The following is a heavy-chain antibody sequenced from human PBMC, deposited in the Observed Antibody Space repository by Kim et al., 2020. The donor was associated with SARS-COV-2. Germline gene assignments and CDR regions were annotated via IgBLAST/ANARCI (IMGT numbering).Heavy chain of an antibody. J-gene: IGHJ6*02. D-gene: IGHD3-10*01. Sequence: GGSLRLSCAASGFTFSSYGMHWVRQAPGKGLEWVAVISYDGSNKHYADSVKGRFTISRDNSKNTLYLQMNSLRAEDTAVYYCAKESGSGSSYGWTYYYYGMDVCGQGTTVTVSS. V-gene: IGHV3-30*18. CDR2: ISYDGSNK. CDR3: AKESGSGSSYGWTYYYYGMDV. CDR1: GFTFSSYG.